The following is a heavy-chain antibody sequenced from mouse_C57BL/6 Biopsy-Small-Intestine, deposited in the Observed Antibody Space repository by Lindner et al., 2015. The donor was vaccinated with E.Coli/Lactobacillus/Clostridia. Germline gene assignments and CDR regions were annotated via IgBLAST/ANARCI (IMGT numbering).Heavy chain of an antibody. V-gene: IGHV1-39*01. CDR1: GYSFTDYN. CDR2: INPNYGTT. J-gene: IGHJ2*01. CDR3: ARSSSTVGYYFDY. D-gene: IGHD1-1*01. Sequence: VQLQESGPELVKPGASVKISCKASGYSFTDYNMNWVKQSNGKSLEWIGVINPNYGTTAYNQKFKDKATLTVDQSSRTAYMQLNSLASGDSAVYYCARSSSTVGYYFDYWGQGTTLTVSS.